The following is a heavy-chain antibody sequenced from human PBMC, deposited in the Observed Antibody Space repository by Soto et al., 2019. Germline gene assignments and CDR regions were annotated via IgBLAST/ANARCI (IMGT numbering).Heavy chain of an antibody. CDR2: IYYSGST. D-gene: IGHD3-10*01. V-gene: IGHV4-31*03. J-gene: IGHJ4*02. Sequence: SETLSLTCTVSGGSISSGGYYWSWIRQHPGKGLEWIGYIYYSGSTYYNPSLKSRVTISVDTSKNQFSLKLSSVTAADTAVYYCARAVNYYGSGSLFRGFDYWGQGTLVTVSS. CDR3: ARAVNYYGSGSLFRGFDY. CDR1: GGSISSGGYY.